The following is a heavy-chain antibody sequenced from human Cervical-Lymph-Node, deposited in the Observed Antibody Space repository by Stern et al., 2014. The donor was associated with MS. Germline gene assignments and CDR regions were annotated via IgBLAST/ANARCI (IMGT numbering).Heavy chain of an antibody. D-gene: IGHD6-13*01. J-gene: IGHJ4*02. Sequence: QLVQSGAEVKKPGSSMKVSCKASGGTFSTIEISWVRKAPGQGLEWLGGINPLFGTTHYAQKVQGRATIVADESTNTVNMKLSSLRSEYTAVYYCVRDQGGIAATWGQGTQVTVSS. CDR3: VRDQGGIAAT. V-gene: IGHV1-69*01. CDR1: GGTFSTIE. CDR2: INPLFGTT.